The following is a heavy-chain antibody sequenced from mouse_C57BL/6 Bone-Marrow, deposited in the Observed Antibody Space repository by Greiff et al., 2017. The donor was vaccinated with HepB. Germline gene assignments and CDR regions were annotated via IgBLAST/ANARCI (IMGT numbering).Heavy chain of an antibody. CDR3: ARHGGLRRPFAY. J-gene: IGHJ3*01. CDR1: GFTFSSYG. D-gene: IGHD2-4*01. V-gene: IGHV5-6*01. Sequence: VQLKQSGGELVKPGGSLKLSCAASGFTFSSYGMSWVRQTPDKRLEWVATISSGGSYTYYPDSVKGRFTISRDNAKNTLYLQMSSLKSEDTAMYYCARHGGLRRPFAYWGQGTLVTVSA. CDR2: ISSGGSYT.